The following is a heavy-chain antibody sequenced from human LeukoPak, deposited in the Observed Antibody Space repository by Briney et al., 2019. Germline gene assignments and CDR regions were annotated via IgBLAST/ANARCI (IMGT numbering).Heavy chain of an antibody. V-gene: IGHV1-46*01. Sequence: ASVKVSCKASGYTFTSYYMHWVRQAPGQGLEWMGIINPSGGSTSYAQKFQGRVTMTRDMSTSTVYMELSSLRSEDTAVYYCARDESGSYYGGHMDVWGKGTTVTVSS. CDR2: INPSGGST. CDR1: GYTFTSYY. CDR3: ARDESGSYYGGHMDV. J-gene: IGHJ6*03. D-gene: IGHD1-26*01.